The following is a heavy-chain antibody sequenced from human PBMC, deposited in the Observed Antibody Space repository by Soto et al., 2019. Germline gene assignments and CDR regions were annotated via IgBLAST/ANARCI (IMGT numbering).Heavy chain of an antibody. Sequence: EGSLRLSCAASGFTFSSYSMTWVRQPPGKGLEWVSYISSSSSTIYYADSVNGLFTSSRDNAKNSMYLQMTRLRAEDTAVYYCARARSHLYCSGGSCYPQGKLDAFVIWGQGTMVTVSS. CDR1: GFTFSSYS. J-gene: IGHJ3*02. V-gene: IGHV3-48*01. D-gene: IGHD2-15*01. CDR3: ARARSHLYCSGGSCYPQGKLDAFVI. CDR2: ISSSSSTI.